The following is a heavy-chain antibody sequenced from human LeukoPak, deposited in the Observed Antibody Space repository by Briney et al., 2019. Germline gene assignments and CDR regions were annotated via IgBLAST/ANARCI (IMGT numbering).Heavy chain of an antibody. CDR2: ISAYNGNT. CDR3: ARTDSSWYGGDY. J-gene: IGHJ4*02. D-gene: IGHD6-13*01. CDR1: GYTFTSYY. Sequence: ASVKVSCKASGYTFTSYYMHWVRQAPGQGLEWMGWISAYNGNTNYAQKLQGRVTMTTDTSTSTAYMELRSLRSDDTAVYYCARTDSSWYGGDYWGQGTLVTVSS. V-gene: IGHV1-18*04.